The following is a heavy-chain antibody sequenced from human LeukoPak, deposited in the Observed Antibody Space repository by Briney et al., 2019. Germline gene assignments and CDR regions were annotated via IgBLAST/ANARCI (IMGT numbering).Heavy chain of an antibody. J-gene: IGHJ4*02. CDR1: GGSISSGGYY. V-gene: IGHV4-31*03. D-gene: IGHD2-8*01. CDR3: AREGSTSCLPLGTNGVCSLDY. CDR2: IYYSGST. Sequence: PSETLSLTCTVSGGSISSGGYYWSWIRQHPGKGLEWIGYIYYSGSTYYNPSLKSRVTISVDTSKNQFSLKLSSVTAADTAVYYCAREGSTSCLPLGTNGVCSLDYWGQGTLVTVSS.